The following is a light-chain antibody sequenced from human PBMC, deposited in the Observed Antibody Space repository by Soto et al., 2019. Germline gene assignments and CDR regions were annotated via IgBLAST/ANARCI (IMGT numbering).Light chain of an antibody. CDR3: SSYTSSGTRV. Sequence: QSVLTQPASVSGSPGQSITISCAGTSSDVGGYNYVSWYQQHPGKAPKLMIYDVNNRPSGVSNRFSGSKSGNTASLTISGLQGEDEADYYCSSYTSSGTRVFGGGTQLTVL. V-gene: IGLV2-14*01. CDR1: SSDVGGYNY. CDR2: DVN. J-gene: IGLJ2*01.